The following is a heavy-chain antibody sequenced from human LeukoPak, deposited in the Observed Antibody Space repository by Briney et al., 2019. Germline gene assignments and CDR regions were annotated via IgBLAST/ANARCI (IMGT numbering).Heavy chain of an antibody. CDR3: ARAHKILAALDY. CDR2: ISAYNGNT. V-gene: IGHV1-18*01. D-gene: IGHD6-13*01. J-gene: IGHJ4*02. Sequence: MGWISAYNGNTNYAQKLQGRVTMTTGTSTSTAYMELRSLRSDDTAVYYCARAHKILAALDYWGQGTLVTVSS.